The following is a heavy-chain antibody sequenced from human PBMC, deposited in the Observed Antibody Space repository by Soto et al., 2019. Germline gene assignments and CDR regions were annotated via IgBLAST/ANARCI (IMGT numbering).Heavy chain of an antibody. Sequence: ASVKVSRKASGYTFTSYGISWVRQAPGQGLEWMGWISAYNGNTNYAQKLQGRVTMTTDTSTSTAYMELRSLRSDDTAVYYCARDKSSGWYVGYYYYYGMDVWGQGTTVTVSS. D-gene: IGHD6-19*01. CDR2: ISAYNGNT. V-gene: IGHV1-18*04. CDR1: GYTFTSYG. CDR3: ARDKSSGWYVGYYYYYGMDV. J-gene: IGHJ6*02.